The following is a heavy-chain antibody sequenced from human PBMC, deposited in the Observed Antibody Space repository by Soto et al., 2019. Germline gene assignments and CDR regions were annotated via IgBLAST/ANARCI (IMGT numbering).Heavy chain of an antibody. J-gene: IGHJ6*02. D-gene: IGHD1-26*01. Sequence: SETLSLTCAVYGGSFSGYYWSWIRQPPGKGLEWIGEINHSGSTNYNPSLKSRVTISVDTSKNQFSLKLSSVTAADTAVYYCARSGGATQNYYYYYGMDVWGQGTTVTVSS. V-gene: IGHV4-34*01. CDR1: GGSFSGYY. CDR3: ARSGGATQNYYYYYGMDV. CDR2: INHSGST.